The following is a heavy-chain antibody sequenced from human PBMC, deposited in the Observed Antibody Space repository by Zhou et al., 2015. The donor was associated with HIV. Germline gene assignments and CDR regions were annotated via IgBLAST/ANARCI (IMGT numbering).Heavy chain of an antibody. D-gene: IGHD4-11*01. CDR2: ISSTGTYI. CDR1: GFIFSSYN. Sequence: EVQLVESGGGLVKPGGSLRLSCAASGFIFSSYNMNWVRQAPGKGLEWVSSISSTGTYIYHADSVKGRFTISRDNAKKSLYLQMSSLRAEDTAVYYCARTLTITSEFDYWGQGTLVAVSS. CDR3: ARTLTITSEFDY. V-gene: IGHV3-21*01. J-gene: IGHJ4*02.